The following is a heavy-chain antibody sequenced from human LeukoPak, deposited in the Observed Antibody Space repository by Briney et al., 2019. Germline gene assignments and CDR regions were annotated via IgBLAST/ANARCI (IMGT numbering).Heavy chain of an antibody. CDR3: AREQWDSSGAFDY. CDR2: ISYDGSDK. CDR1: GFIFSSYA. V-gene: IGHV3-30*04. J-gene: IGHJ4*03. Sequence: PGRSLRLSCAASGFIFSSYAMHWVRQAPGKGLEWVAVISYDGSDKYNADSVRGRFTISRDISKKMLYLQMNSLRAEDTAVYYCAREQWDSSGAFDYWGQGTTVTVSS. D-gene: IGHD3-22*01.